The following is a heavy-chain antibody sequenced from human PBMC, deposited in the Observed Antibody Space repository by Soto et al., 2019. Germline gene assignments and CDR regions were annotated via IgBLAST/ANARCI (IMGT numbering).Heavy chain of an antibody. Sequence: EVQLVESGGGLVQPGGSLRLSCAASGFTFSSYDMHWVRQATGKGLEWVSAIGTAGDTYYPGSVKGRFTISRENAKNSLYLQMNSLRAGDTAVYYCARSQTRWLQSPPDYWGQGTLVTVSS. CDR1: GFTFSSYD. CDR3: ARSQTRWLQSPPDY. J-gene: IGHJ4*02. D-gene: IGHD5-12*01. V-gene: IGHV3-13*01. CDR2: IGTAGDT.